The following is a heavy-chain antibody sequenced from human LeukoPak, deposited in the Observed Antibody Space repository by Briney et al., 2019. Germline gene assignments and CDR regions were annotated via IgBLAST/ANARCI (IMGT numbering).Heavy chain of an antibody. Sequence: GGSLRLSCAASGFTFSSYDMHWVRQPPGKGLEWVAIVWYDGSNNYYGDSVKGRFTISRDNSKNTVYLQMNSLRAEDTAVYYCAKGMTTVTAWGQGTLVTVSS. D-gene: IGHD4-17*01. CDR2: VWYDGSNN. V-gene: IGHV3-33*06. CDR3: AKGMTTVTA. CDR1: GFTFSSYD. J-gene: IGHJ5*02.